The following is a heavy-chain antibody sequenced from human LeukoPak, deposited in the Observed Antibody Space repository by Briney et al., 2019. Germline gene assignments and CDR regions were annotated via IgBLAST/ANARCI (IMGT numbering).Heavy chain of an antibody. J-gene: IGHJ4*02. CDR3: ARDFLNLWHSSSRELDY. Sequence: SGGSLRLSCAASGFTFSDYYMSWIRQAPGKGLEWVSYISSSGSTIYYADSVKGRFTISRDNAKNSLYLQMNSLRAEDTAVYYCARDFLNLWHSSSRELDYWGQGTLVTVSS. D-gene: IGHD6-13*01. CDR1: GFTFSDYY. V-gene: IGHV3-11*01. CDR2: ISSSGSTI.